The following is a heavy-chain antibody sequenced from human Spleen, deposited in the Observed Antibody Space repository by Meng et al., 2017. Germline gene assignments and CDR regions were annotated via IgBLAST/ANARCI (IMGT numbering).Heavy chain of an antibody. CDR1: GFSFSSYE. CDR3: ARDWEIMGATPFDY. CDR2: IQSGGRT. D-gene: IGHD1-26*01. J-gene: IGHJ4*02. Sequence: GESLKTSRAAPGFSFSSYEMNWVRQAPGKGLEWVSLIQSGGRTYYSDPVKGRFTVSRDNSRSTLYLQMNGLRAEDTAVYCCARDWEIMGATPFDYWGQGTLVTVSS. V-gene: IGHV3-66*02.